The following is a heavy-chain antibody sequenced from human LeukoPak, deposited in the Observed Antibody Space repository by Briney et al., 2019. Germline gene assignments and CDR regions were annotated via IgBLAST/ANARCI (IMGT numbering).Heavy chain of an antibody. D-gene: IGHD5-18*01. Sequence: PGASVKVSCKASGYIFTSYFMHWVRQAPGQGLEWMGLVNPSGGSTRYAQKFQGRVTMTRDMSTSTVYMELSSLRSEDTAVYYCARALPHRRLMDTTMEQHWFDPWGQGTPVTVSS. J-gene: IGHJ5*02. CDR3: ARALPHRRLMDTTMEQHWFDP. CDR1: GYIFTSYF. V-gene: IGHV1-46*01. CDR2: VNPSGGST.